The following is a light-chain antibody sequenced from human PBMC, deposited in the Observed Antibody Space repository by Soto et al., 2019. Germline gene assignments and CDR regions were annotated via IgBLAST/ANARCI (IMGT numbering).Light chain of an antibody. CDR3: QQYSTWPPRYT. Sequence: EIVMTQSPATLSVSPGGRATLSCRASQSVSSYLAWYQQRPGQPHRLLIYRASTRATGVPARFSGSGSGTEFSLSISSLQSEDFALYYCQQYSTWPPRYTFAQGTKREI. V-gene: IGKV3-15*01. J-gene: IGKJ2*01. CDR1: QSVSSY. CDR2: RAS.